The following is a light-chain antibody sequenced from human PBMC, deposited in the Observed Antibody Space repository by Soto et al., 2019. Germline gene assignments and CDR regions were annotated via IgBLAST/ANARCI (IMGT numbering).Light chain of an antibody. CDR2: GNT. J-gene: IGLJ1*01. CDR1: TSNIGRST. Sequence: QSVLTQPPSASGTPGQRVTISCSGNTSNIGRSTVTWYQQFPGAAPKLLIYGNTQRPLGVPVRFSGSKSDTSASLAISGLQSEDEADYYCSSYTGRYSLYVFGTGTKVTVL. CDR3: SSYTGRYSLYV. V-gene: IGLV1-44*01.